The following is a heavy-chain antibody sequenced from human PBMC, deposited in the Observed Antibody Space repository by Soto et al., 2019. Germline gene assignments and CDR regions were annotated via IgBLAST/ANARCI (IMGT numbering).Heavy chain of an antibody. Sequence: GGSLRLSCGASGFTLSSYWMHRVRQAPGKGLVWVSRIDRDGRSTTYADFVKGRFTISRDNAKNTLSLQMNSLTAENMAVYYCARDHPTVRPLDSWGQGTVVTVSS. CDR1: GFTLSSYW. V-gene: IGHV3-74*03. J-gene: IGHJ4*02. CDR2: IDRDGRST. D-gene: IGHD4-4*01. CDR3: ARDHPTVRPLDS.